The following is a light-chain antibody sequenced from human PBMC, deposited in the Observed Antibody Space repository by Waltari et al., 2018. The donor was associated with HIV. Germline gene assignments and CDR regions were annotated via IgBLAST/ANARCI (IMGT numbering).Light chain of an antibody. Sequence: QLVLTQSPSASASLGASVKVTCTLSSGHSNYAIAWHQQQPAKAPRYLMKLNSDGSHSKGGGIPDRFSGSSSGAERYLTISSLQSEDEADYYCQTWGTGIWVFGGGTKLTVL. V-gene: IGLV4-69*01. CDR1: SGHSNYA. CDR2: LNSDGSH. CDR3: QTWGTGIWV. J-gene: IGLJ3*02.